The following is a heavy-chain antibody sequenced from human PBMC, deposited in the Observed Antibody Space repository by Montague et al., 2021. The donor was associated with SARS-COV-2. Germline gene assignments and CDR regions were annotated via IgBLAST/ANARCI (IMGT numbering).Heavy chain of an antibody. J-gene: IGHJ3*02. D-gene: IGHD3-9*01. CDR3: ASSGITLTGLDAFDI. CDR1: GDSVSSKSVA. Sequence: CAISGDSVSSKSVAWNWIRQSPSRGLEWLGRTYYRSKWDSDYAESVKRRLVITPDTSKNQVSQQLNSVIPEDTAVYFCASSGITLTGLDAFDIWGQGTMVTVSS. V-gene: IGHV6-1*01. CDR2: TYYRSKWDS.